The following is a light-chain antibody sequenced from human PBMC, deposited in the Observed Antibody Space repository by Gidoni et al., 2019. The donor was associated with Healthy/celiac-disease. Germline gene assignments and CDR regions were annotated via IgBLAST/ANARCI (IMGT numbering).Light chain of an antibody. Sequence: DIVMTQSPDSLAVSLGERATINCKSSQSVLYSSNNKNYLAWYQQKPGQPPKLLIYWASTRESGVPDRVSGSGSGTDFTLTISSLQAEDVAVYYCQQYYSTLPCSFGQGTKLEIK. V-gene: IGKV4-1*01. CDR1: QSVLYSSNNKNY. CDR3: QQYYSTLPCS. J-gene: IGKJ2*04. CDR2: WAS.